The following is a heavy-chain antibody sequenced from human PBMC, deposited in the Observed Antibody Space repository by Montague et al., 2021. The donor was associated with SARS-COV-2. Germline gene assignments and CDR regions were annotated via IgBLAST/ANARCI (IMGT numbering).Heavy chain of an antibody. CDR2: IYYSGST. D-gene: IGHD2-2*01. Sequence: ETLSLTCTVSGGSISSSSYYWGWIRQPPGKGLEWIGSIYYSGSTYYNPSLKSRVTISVDTSKNQFSLKLSSVTAADTAVYYCARVRAVPAAMRIFSLGRSYYGMDVWGQGTTVTVSS. J-gene: IGHJ6*02. CDR1: GGSISSSSYY. CDR3: ARVRAVPAAMRIFSLGRSYYGMDV. V-gene: IGHV4-39*01.